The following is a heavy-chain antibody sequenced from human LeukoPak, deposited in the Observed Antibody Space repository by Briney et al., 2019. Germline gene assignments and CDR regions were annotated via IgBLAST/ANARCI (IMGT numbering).Heavy chain of an antibody. J-gene: IGHJ4*02. V-gene: IGHV1-3*01. CDR3: ARARWTSTATTYYLDH. CDR1: GYTFTSYA. Sequence: ASVKVSCKASGYTFTSYAIHWVRQAPGQRLEWMGWIDANNGKTKYSQNFQGRVTITRDTSATTAYMDLSSLRSEGTAVYYCARARWTSTATTYYLDHWGQGTLVTVSS. D-gene: IGHD4-17*01. CDR2: IDANNGKT.